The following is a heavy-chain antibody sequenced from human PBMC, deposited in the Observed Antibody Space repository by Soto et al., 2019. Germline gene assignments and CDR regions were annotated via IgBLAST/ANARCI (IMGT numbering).Heavy chain of an antibody. CDR3: AKAIENYSTGYYKPFYYFGVDV. CDR1: GFTFGSYG. V-gene: IGHV3-30*18. Sequence: LRLSCAASGFTFGSYGMHWVRQAPGKGLEWGAGISYDGSKKYYGESVKGRFTISSDNSKNTLYLQMNSLRVEDTAVYYCAKAIENYSTGYYKPFYYFGVDVWGQGTTVNVSS. J-gene: IGHJ6*02. D-gene: IGHD3-22*01. CDR2: ISYDGSKK.